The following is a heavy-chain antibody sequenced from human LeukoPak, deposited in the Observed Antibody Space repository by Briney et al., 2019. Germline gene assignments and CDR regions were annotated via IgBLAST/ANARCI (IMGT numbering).Heavy chain of an antibody. D-gene: IGHD3-22*01. J-gene: IGHJ4*02. Sequence: SETLSLTCTVSGGSISSSSYYWGWIRPPPGKGLEWIGSIYYTANTYYNSSLKSRVTISVDTSKNQFSLKLSSVTAADSAVYYCARRDHYDSSGYFDYWGQGTLVTVSS. CDR2: IYYTANT. CDR3: ARRDHYDSSGYFDY. CDR1: GGSISSSSYY. V-gene: IGHV4-39*01.